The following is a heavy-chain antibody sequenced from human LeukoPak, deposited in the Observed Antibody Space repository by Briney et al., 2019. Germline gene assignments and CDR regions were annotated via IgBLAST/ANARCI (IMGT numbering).Heavy chain of an antibody. CDR1: GFTLSSYA. CDR2: ISYDGSNK. J-gene: IGHJ4*02. V-gene: IGHV3-30*04. Sequence: PGRSLRLSCAASGFTLSSYAMHWVSQAPGKGLEWVAVISYDGSNKYYAESVKGRFTISRDNSKNTLYLQMNTLRAEATAVYYCAREGRFGEFSYFDYWGQGTLVTVSS. D-gene: IGHD3-10*01. CDR3: AREGRFGEFSYFDY.